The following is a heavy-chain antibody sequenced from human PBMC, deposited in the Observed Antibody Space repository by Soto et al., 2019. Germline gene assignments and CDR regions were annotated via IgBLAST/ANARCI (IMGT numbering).Heavy chain of an antibody. CDR2: IYYSGST. V-gene: IGHV4-59*01. D-gene: IGHD5-18*01. Sequence: PSETLSLTCTVSGGSISSYYWSWIRQPPGKGLEWIGYIYYSGSTNYNPSLKSRVTISVDTSKNQFSLKLSSVTAADTAVYYCERVNTAMVRGRYYFDYWGQGTLVTVSS. J-gene: IGHJ4*02. CDR3: ERVNTAMVRGRYYFDY. CDR1: GGSISSYY.